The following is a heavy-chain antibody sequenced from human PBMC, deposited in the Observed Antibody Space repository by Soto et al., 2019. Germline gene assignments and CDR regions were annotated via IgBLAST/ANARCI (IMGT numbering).Heavy chain of an antibody. D-gene: IGHD6-13*01. V-gene: IGHV3-13*01. J-gene: IGHJ4*02. CDR3: AKSQEIGTHFFDS. Sequence: PGGSLRLSCAASGFTFSSYEMNWVRQAPGKGLEWVSSIGTAGDTYYAVSVKGRFTISRDNAKNSLSLQMNSLRAGDMAVYFCAKSQEIGTHFFDSWGQGTQVTVSS. CDR2: IGTAGDT. CDR1: GFTFSSYE.